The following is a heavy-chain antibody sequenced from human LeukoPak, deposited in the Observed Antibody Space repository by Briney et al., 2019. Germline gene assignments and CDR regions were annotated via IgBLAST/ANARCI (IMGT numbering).Heavy chain of an antibody. Sequence: GGPLRLSCAASGFTFSSYAMGWVRQAPGKGLEWVSLISASGGTTYYAGSVKGRFTISRDNSKNTLYLQMNSLRAEDTAVYYCARPRGSGWRFDYWGQGTLVTVSS. CDR3: ARPRGSGWRFDY. V-gene: IGHV3-23*01. D-gene: IGHD6-19*01. J-gene: IGHJ4*02. CDR2: ISASGGTT. CDR1: GFTFSSYA.